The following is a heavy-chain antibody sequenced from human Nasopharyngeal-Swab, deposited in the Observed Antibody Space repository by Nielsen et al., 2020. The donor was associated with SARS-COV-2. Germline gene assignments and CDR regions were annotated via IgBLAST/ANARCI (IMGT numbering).Heavy chain of an antibody. CDR2: IIPILGIA. Sequence: SVKVSCKASGGTFSSYAISWVRQAPGQGLEWMGRIIPILGIANYSQKFQGRVTITADKSTSTAYMELSSLRSEDTAVYYCARDWVVVTAPDWFDPWGQGTLVTVSS. V-gene: IGHV1-69*04. D-gene: IGHD2-21*02. CDR1: GGTFSSYA. CDR3: ARDWVVVTAPDWFDP. J-gene: IGHJ5*02.